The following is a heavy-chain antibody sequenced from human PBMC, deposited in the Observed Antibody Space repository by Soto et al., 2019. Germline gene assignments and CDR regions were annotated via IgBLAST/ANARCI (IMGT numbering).Heavy chain of an antibody. CDR2: IYHGGNT. J-gene: IGHJ4*02. V-gene: IGHV3-53*01. Sequence: VQVVESGGGLIQPGGSLRLSCAASGFTVSSNHMTWIRQAPGRGPEWVSTIYHGGNTYYADSVKGRFAISRDNSKNMLYLQMNSLRAEDTAVYYCATGVDTAKDGYWGQGTLVTVSS. CDR1: GFTVSSNH. D-gene: IGHD5-18*01. CDR3: ATGVDTAKDGY.